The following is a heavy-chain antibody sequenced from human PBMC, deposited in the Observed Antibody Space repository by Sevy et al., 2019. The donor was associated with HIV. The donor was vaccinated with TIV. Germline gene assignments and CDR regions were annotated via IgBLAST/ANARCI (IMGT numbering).Heavy chain of an antibody. D-gene: IGHD1-26*01. CDR1: GGSITRLY. CDR3: AGENAWGRGYS. V-gene: IGHV4-59*08. Sequence: SQTLSLTCTVSGGSITRLYWNWIRQPPGKGLEWIANIYYNGHINYNPSLKSRVTLSLDTSKNQFSLRLGSVTAADTAMYYCAGENAWGRGYSWGQGTLVTVSS. J-gene: IGHJ4*02. CDR2: IYYNGHI.